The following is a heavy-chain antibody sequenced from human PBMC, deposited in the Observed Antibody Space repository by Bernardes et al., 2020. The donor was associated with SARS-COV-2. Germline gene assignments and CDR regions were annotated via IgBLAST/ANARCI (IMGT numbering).Heavy chain of an antibody. CDR3: GRRGGYCGGGSCYSIGF. J-gene: IGHJ4*02. CDR2: IYYTGTT. CDR1: GGSISSSSYY. V-gene: IGHV4-39*01. D-gene: IGHD2-15*01. Sequence: SESLSPTCTVSGGSISSSSYYWGCVLRPPGKGLDWIGSIYYTGTTPYNPSPKSRVTISLDTSKNQFSLRLNSVTAADTAVYYCGRRGGYCGGGSCYSIGFWGQGTLVTVSS.